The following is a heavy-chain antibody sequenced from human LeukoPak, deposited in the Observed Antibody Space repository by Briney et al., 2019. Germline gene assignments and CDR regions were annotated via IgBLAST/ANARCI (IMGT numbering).Heavy chain of an antibody. V-gene: IGHV3-7*01. D-gene: IGHD3-22*01. CDR1: GFTFSDYW. CDR3: ARRQGSYFDTSGYYYG. Sequence: GGSLRLSCAASGFTFSDYWMSWVRQAPGRGLEWVANIRQDGSEEYYVDSVKGRFTIARDNAKNSLYLQMNSLRAEDTAIYYCARRQGSYFDTSGYYYGWGQRTLVTVSS. CDR2: IRQDGSEE. J-gene: IGHJ4*02.